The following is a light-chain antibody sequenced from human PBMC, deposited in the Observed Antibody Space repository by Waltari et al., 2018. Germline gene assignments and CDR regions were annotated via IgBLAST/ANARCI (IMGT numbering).Light chain of an antibody. Sequence: QSGLAQTPSASGTPGQRVTMSCSGSSSNIAINAVNWYQQLPGTAPRLLIYSNNQRPSGVPDRFSGSKSGASASLAISGLQSEDEADYYCAAWDDSLNGYVFGPGTTVTVL. CDR2: SNN. J-gene: IGLJ1*01. V-gene: IGLV1-44*01. CDR1: SSNIAINA. CDR3: AAWDDSLNGYV.